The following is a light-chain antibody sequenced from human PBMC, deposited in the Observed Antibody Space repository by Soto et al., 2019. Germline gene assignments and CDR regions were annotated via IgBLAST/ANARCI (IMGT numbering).Light chain of an antibody. CDR3: QAWDSSTVV. CDR1: KLGDKY. Sequence: SYELTQPPSVSVSPGQTASITCSGAKLGDKYACWYQQKPGQSPVLVIYQDSKRPSGIPERFSGSNSGNTATLTISGTQAMDEAVYYCQAWDSSTVVFGGGTQLTVL. J-gene: IGLJ2*01. CDR2: QDS. V-gene: IGLV3-1*01.